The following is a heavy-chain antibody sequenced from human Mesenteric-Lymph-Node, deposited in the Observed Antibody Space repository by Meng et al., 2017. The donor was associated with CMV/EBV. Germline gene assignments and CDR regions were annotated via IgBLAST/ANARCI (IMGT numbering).Heavy chain of an antibody. V-gene: IGHV4-34*01. CDR2: INHSGST. Sequence: QWQLTQWGEGLLKPSETLSVTCAVYGGSFSGYYWNWIRQSPEKGLEWIGEINHSGSTTYNPSFTSRIIISVDTSTNQISLNMSSVTAADTAVYYCARGSSYDILTGYFDYWGQGALVTVSS. CDR1: GGSFSGYY. J-gene: IGHJ4*02. D-gene: IGHD3-9*01. CDR3: ARGSSYDILTGYFDY.